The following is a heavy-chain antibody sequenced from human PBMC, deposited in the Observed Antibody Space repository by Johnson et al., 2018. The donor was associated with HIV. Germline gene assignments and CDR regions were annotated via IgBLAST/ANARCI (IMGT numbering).Heavy chain of an antibody. CDR3: ARSKDCSVSSCPDGFDI. CDR1: GFTFGDYA. D-gene: IGHD2-15*01. V-gene: IGHV3-66*01. Sequence: VQLVESGGGLVQPGRSLRLSCTGSGFTFGDYAMSWVRQAPGKGLEWVSVIYSGGRTYYADSVKGRFTISRDNSRNTLYLQMNSLRVEDTAVYYCARSKDCSVSSCPDGFDIWGQGTMVIVSS. CDR2: IYSGGRT. J-gene: IGHJ3*02.